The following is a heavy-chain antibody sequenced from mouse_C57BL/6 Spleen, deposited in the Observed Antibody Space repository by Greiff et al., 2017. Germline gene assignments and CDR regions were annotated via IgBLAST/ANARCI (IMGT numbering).Heavy chain of an antibody. Sequence: VQLQEPGPELVKPGASVKISCKASGYTFTDYYMDWVKQSHGKSLEWIGEINPNDGGTIYNQKFKGKATLTVDTSSSTAYMELRSLTSEDTAVYYCAKRGGTHWYFDVWGTGTTVTVSS. CDR2: INPNDGGT. CDR3: AKRGGTHWYFDV. V-gene: IGHV1-18*01. D-gene: IGHD3-3*01. J-gene: IGHJ1*03. CDR1: GYTFTDYY.